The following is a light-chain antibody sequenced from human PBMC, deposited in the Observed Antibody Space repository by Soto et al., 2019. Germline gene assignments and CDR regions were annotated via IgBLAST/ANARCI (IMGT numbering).Light chain of an antibody. CDR2: GAS. CDR1: QSVSSSY. Sequence: EVVLTQSPGTLSLSPGERATLSCRASQSVSSSYLAWYQQKPGQAPRLLIYGASSRATAIPDRFSGSGSGTDFTLTITRLEPEDFAVYYCQQYGSSPSGTFGGGTKVEIK. CDR3: QQYGSSPSGT. V-gene: IGKV3-20*01. J-gene: IGKJ4*01.